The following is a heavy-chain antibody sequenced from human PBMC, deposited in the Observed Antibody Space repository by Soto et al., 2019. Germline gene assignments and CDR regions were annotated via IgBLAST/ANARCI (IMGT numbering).Heavy chain of an antibody. CDR1: GGSISSSSYY. Sequence: SETLSLTCTVSGGSISSSSYYWGWIRQPPGKGLEWIGRINHSGSTYYNPSLKSRVTISVDTSKNQFSLKLSSVTAADTAVYYCARGVVAATNFDYWGQGTLVTVSS. J-gene: IGHJ4*02. CDR3: ARGVVAATNFDY. V-gene: IGHV4-39*07. CDR2: INHSGST. D-gene: IGHD2-15*01.